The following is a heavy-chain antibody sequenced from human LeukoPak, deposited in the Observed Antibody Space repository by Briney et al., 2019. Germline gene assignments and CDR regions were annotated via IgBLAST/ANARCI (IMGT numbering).Heavy chain of an antibody. J-gene: IGHJ4*02. Sequence: SETLSLTCTVSGGSISSYYWSWIRQPPGKGLEWSGYIYYSGSTNYNPSLKSRVTISVDTSKNQFSLKLSSVTAADTAVYYCARVLYDYVWGSYRQTYYFDYWGQGTLVTVSS. CDR2: IYYSGST. CDR1: GGSISSYY. CDR3: ARVLYDYVWGSYRQTYYFDY. D-gene: IGHD3-16*02. V-gene: IGHV4-59*01.